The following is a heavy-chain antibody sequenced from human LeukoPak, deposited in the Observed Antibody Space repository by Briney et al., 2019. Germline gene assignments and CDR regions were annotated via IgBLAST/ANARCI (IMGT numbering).Heavy chain of an antibody. Sequence: SETLSLTCTVSGGSISHYYWSWIRQPPGKGLEWSGYIYYSGSTNYNPSLKSRVTISVDTSNNQFSLKLSSVTAADTAVYYCAREARLGSGSYYHFDYWGQGTLVTVSS. CDR3: AREARLGSGSYYHFDY. D-gene: IGHD3-10*01. J-gene: IGHJ4*02. V-gene: IGHV4-59*01. CDR2: IYYSGST. CDR1: GGSISHYY.